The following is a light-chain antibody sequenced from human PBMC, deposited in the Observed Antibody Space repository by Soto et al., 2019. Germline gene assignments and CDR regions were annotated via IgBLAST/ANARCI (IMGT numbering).Light chain of an antibody. CDR3: QQSYSSPGT. CDR2: SAS. Sequence: DIQMTQSPSSLPASVGDRVTISCRASQSIRTYLNWYQQKPGKAPKLLIYSASSLQSGVPSRFSGSGSGTDFTLTISSLQPEDFATYHCQQSYSSPGTFGQGTKVEIK. CDR1: QSIRTY. V-gene: IGKV1-39*01. J-gene: IGKJ1*01.